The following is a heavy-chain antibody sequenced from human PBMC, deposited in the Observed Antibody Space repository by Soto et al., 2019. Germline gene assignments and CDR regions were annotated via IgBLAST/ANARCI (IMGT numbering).Heavy chain of an antibody. V-gene: IGHV5-51*01. Sequence: PGESLKISCKGSGYRFTDYWIGWVRQMPGKGLEWMAIIYLGDSDTIYSPSFQGQVTISADKSISTAYLQWSSLKASDTAMYYCARHFRSSDSSGYYFDYWGQGTLVTVSS. CDR1: GYRFTDYW. CDR2: IYLGDSDT. J-gene: IGHJ4*02. D-gene: IGHD3-22*01. CDR3: ARHFRSSDSSGYYFDY.